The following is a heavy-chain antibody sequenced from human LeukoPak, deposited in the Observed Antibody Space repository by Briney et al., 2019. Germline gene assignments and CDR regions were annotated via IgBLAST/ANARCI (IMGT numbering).Heavy chain of an antibody. J-gene: IGHJ4*02. CDR3: ARYCSSTSCYYRSFDY. Sequence: KSSETLSLTCAVYGGSFSGYYWSWIRQPPGKGLEWIGEINHSGSTNYNPSLKSRVTISVDTSKNQFSLKLSSVTALDTAVYYCARYCSSTSCYYRSFDYWGQGTLVTVSS. CDR2: INHSGST. D-gene: IGHD2-2*01. V-gene: IGHV4-34*01. CDR1: GGSFSGYY.